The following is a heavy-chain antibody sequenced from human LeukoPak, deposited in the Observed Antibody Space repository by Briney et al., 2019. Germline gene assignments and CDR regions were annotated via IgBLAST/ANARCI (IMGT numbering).Heavy chain of an antibody. CDR3: ARGGPLYYYYYMDV. CDR2: ISSSGITI. J-gene: IGHJ6*03. CDR1: GFTFSDYY. V-gene: IGHV3-11*04. Sequence: GGSLRLSCAASGFTFSDYYMSWIRQAPGKGLEWVSYISSSGITIYYADSVKGRFTISRDNVKNSLYLQMNSLRAEDTAVYYCARGGPLYYYYYMDVWGKGTTVTVSS. D-gene: IGHD3/OR15-3a*01.